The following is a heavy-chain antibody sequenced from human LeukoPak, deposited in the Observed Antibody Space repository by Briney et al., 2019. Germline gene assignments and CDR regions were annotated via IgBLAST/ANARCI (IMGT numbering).Heavy chain of an antibody. CDR1: GGSISSGTHY. D-gene: IGHD2-2*02. V-gene: IGHV4-39*01. CDR2: FDYNGRT. J-gene: IGHJ4*02. Sequence: PSETLSLTCSVSGGSISSGTHYWGWIRQPPGKGLEWIGSFDYNGRTDYNPSLKSRVTISEDTSKNQFSLKMSSVTAADTAIYYCARQYTYWGQGILVTVSS. CDR3: ARQYTY.